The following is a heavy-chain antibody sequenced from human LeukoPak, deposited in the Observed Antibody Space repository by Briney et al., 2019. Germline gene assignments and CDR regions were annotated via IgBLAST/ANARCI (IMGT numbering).Heavy chain of an antibody. J-gene: IGHJ4*02. CDR3: VKGATVTTRPNFDY. CDR1: GFTFSSYP. D-gene: IGHD4-17*01. CDR2: ISGGGGTT. Sequence: GGSLRLSCAASGFTFSSYPMTWVRQAPGKGLEWVSVISGGGGTTYYGDSVKGRFTISRDNSKNTLFLQMNSLRVEDTATYYCVKGATVTTRPNFDYWGQGTVVTVSS. V-gene: IGHV3-23*01.